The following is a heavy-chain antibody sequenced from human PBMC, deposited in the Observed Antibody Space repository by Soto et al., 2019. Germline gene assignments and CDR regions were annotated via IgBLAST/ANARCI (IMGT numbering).Heavy chain of an antibody. CDR2: IIPIFGTA. V-gene: IGHV1-69*01. CDR3: AIEYSSSPPYYPIGY. CDR1: GGTFSSYS. D-gene: IGHD6-6*01. Sequence: QVQLVQSGAEVKKPGSSVKVSCKASGGTFSSYSISWVRQAPGQGLEWMGGIIPIFGTANYAQKFQGRVTITADESTSTAYMELSSLRSEDKAVYYCAIEYSSSPPYYPIGYWGQGTLVTVSS. J-gene: IGHJ4*02.